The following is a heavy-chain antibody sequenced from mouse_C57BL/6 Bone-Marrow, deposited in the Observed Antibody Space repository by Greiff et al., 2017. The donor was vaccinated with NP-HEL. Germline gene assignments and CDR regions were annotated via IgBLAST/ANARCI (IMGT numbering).Heavy chain of an antibody. D-gene: IGHD2-3*01. CDR3: ARRWLLRAWFAY. Sequence: LVESGAELARPGASVKLSCKASGYTFTSYGISWVKQRTGQGLEWIGEIYPRSGNTYYNEKFKGKATLTADKSSSTAYMELRSLTSEDSAVYFCARRWLLRAWFAYWGQGTLVTVSA. V-gene: IGHV1-81*01. CDR1: GYTFTSYG. CDR2: IYPRSGNT. J-gene: IGHJ3*01.